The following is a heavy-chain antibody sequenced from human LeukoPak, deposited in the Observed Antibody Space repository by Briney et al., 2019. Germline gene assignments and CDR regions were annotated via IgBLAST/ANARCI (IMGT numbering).Heavy chain of an antibody. CDR1: GYTFTGYY. CDR2: INPNSGGT. Sequence: ASVKVSRKASGYTFTGYYMHWVRQAPGQGLEWMGWINPNSGGTNYAQKFQGRVTMTRDTSISTAYMELSRLRSDDTAVYYCAIRHYDILTGYSDWFDPWGQGTLVTVSS. V-gene: IGHV1-2*02. J-gene: IGHJ5*02. D-gene: IGHD3-9*01. CDR3: AIRHYDILTGYSDWFDP.